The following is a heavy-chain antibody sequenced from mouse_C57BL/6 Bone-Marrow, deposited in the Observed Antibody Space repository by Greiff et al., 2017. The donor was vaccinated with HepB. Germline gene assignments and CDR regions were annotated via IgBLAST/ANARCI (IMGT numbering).Heavy chain of an antibody. CDR1: GYTFTDYE. Sequence: LVESGAELVRPGASVTLSCKASGYTFTDYEMHWVKQTPVHGLEWIGAIDPETGGTAYNQKFKGKAILTADKSSSTAYMELRSLTSEDSAVYYCTRFGDGYPYYFDYWGQGTTLTVSS. CDR2: IDPETGGT. J-gene: IGHJ2*01. D-gene: IGHD2-3*01. CDR3: TRFGDGYPYYFDY. V-gene: IGHV1-15*01.